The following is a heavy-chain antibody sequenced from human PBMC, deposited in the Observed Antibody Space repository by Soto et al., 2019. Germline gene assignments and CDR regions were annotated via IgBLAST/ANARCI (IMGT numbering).Heavy chain of an antibody. CDR1: GGSLSNYG. Sequence: QVNLVKSGAEVKKPGSSVKVSCKASGGSLSNYGISWVRQALGKGLGWLEGIIPVFGTANYAQRFQGRVTITADESTSIVYMDVTSLRSEDTAVYYCARGDATKIVVTTYYGMDVWGQGTTVTVSS. CDR3: ARGDATKIVVTTYYGMDV. CDR2: IIPVFGTA. D-gene: IGHD4-17*01. V-gene: IGHV1-69*12. J-gene: IGHJ6*02.